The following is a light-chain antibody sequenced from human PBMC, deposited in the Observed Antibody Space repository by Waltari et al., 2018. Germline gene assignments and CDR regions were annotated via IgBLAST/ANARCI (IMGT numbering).Light chain of an antibody. V-gene: IGKV3-15*01. J-gene: IGKJ4*01. CDR2: DAS. CDR1: QSVYIY. Sequence: EILMTQSPATLSVSPGERATLSCRASQSVYIYLAWYQVKPGHPPRLLIFDASTRATGVPDTFRGTGSGTEFTLNISSLQSVDFAVYYCQQYDSWPLTFGGGTKVEI. CDR3: QQYDSWPLT.